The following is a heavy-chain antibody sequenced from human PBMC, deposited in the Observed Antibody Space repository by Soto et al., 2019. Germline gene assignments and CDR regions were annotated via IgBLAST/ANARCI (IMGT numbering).Heavy chain of an antibody. CDR2: ISYEGSNK. V-gene: IGHV3-30*18. J-gene: IGHJ6*02. CDR1: GFTFSSYG. D-gene: IGHD2-2*01. CDR3: AKDGGGYCISTSCYGWGYYYYGMDV. Sequence: QVQLVESGGGVVQPGRSLRLSCAASGFTFSSYGMHWVRQAPGKGLEWVAVISYEGSNKYYADSVKGRFAISRDNSKNTLYLQMNSLRAEDTAVYYCAKDGGGYCISTSCYGWGYYYYGMDVWGQGTTVTVSS.